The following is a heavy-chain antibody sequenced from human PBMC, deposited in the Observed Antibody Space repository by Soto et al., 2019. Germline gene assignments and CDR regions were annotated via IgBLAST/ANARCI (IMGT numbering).Heavy chain of an antibody. CDR2: VKSKTHGGTT. CDR1: GVTLYNSL. V-gene: IGHV3-15*07. CDR3: TTDSYISSIIVRFDY. D-gene: IGHD3-22*01. Sequence: LSSAASGVTLYNSLINGARQATGKGLEWVGRVKSKTHGGTTDFAAPVKGRFAISRDDSKNVVYLEMNSLKTEDTAIYYCTTDSYISSIIVRFDYWGHGTLVTVSS. J-gene: IGHJ4*01.